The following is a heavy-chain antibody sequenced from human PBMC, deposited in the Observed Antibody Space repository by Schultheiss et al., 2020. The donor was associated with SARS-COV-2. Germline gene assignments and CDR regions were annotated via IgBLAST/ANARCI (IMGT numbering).Heavy chain of an antibody. CDR2: IRSMAYGTTN. D-gene: IGHD1-1*01. CDR3: TRDPNDLAYFSPSLQEGYYFDY. Sequence: GGSLRLSCVTSGFTFGGYTMSWFRQAPGKGLEWVGFIRSMAYGTTNEYAASVKGRFTISRDDSKSIAYLHMNSLKDEDTAVYYCTRDPNDLAYFSPSLQEGYYFDYWGQGTLVTVSS. CDR1: GFTFGGYT. V-gene: IGHV3-49*03. J-gene: IGHJ4*02.